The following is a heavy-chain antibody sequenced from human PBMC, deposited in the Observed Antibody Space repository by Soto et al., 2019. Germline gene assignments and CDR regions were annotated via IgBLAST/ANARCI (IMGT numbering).Heavy chain of an antibody. Sequence: KPSETLSLTCTVSGDSILSPHWWSWVRQPPGKGLEWIGEIYHSGSTDYNPSLKSRVTISVDKSKNQFSLNLSSVTAADTAVYYCARYMTRYGDDYYYKMDVWGQGTTVTVSS. CDR3: ARYMTRYGDDYYYKMDV. CDR1: GDSILSPHW. J-gene: IGHJ6*02. D-gene: IGHD4-17*01. V-gene: IGHV4-4*02. CDR2: IYHSGST.